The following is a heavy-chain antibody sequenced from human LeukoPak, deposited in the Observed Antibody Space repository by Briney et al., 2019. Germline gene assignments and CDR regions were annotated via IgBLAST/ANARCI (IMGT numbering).Heavy chain of an antibody. D-gene: IGHD5-24*01. V-gene: IGHV3-7*01. CDR1: GFTFSNYY. CDR2: IKQDGTDK. J-gene: IGHJ3*02. Sequence: PGGSLRLSCAASGFTFSNYYMTWVRQAPGKGLEWVASIKQDGTDKYYVDSVKGRFTISRDNAKNSLYLQMNSLRAEDTAVYYCAKDGVEMATMFAFDIWGQGTMVTVSS. CDR3: AKDGVEMATMFAFDI.